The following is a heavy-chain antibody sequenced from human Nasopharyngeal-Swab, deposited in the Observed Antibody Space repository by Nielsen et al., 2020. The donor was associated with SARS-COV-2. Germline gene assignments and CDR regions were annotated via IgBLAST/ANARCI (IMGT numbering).Heavy chain of an antibody. V-gene: IGHV3-30*18. J-gene: IGHJ6*02. D-gene: IGHD3-3*01. CDR3: AKEGPGMFGVVGLDV. Sequence: WIRQPPGKGLEWVAVISYDGINKYNADSVKGRFTISRDNSKDTLYLQMNSLRAGDTAVYYCAKEGPGMFGVVGLDVWGQGTTVTVSS. CDR2: ISYDGINK.